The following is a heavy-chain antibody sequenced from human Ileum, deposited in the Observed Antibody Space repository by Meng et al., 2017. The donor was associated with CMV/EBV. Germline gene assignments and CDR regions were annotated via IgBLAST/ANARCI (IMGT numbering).Heavy chain of an antibody. CDR3: ARGLWSGFDY. D-gene: IGHD3-3*01. CDR1: GFTFIAWG. V-gene: IGHV1-18*01. J-gene: IGHJ4*02. CDR2: SFKGDT. Sequence: VSCKVSGFTFIAWGVGWVRLAPGQGLEWVGGSFKGDTNYAQKFEGRVTMTTDNSTSTAYMELTSLKFDDTAVYYCARGLWSGFDYWGQGTLVTVSS.